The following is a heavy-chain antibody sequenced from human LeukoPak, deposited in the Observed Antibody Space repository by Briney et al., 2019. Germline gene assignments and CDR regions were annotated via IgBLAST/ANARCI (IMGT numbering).Heavy chain of an antibody. J-gene: IGHJ6*03. CDR1: GYTFTGYY. D-gene: IGHD4-17*01. Sequence: GASVKVSCKASGYTFTGYYMHWVRQAPGQGLEWMGWISAYNGNTNYAQKLQGRVTMTTDTSTSTAYMELRSLRSDDTAVYYCARVSPYTVTTWRFYYYYYMDVWGKGTTVTVSS. CDR2: ISAYNGNT. CDR3: ARVSPYTVTTWRFYYYYYMDV. V-gene: IGHV1-18*04.